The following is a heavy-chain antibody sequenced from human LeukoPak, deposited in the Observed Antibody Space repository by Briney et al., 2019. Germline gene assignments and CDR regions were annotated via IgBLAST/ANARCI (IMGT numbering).Heavy chain of an antibody. J-gene: IGHJ4*02. CDR2: IKQDGSEN. CDR1: GFTFSGYW. Sequence: GGSLRLSCAASGFTFSGYWMSWVRQAPGKGLEWVATIKQDGSENTYVDSVEGRFTSSRDNAKSSLFLQMDSLRAEDTAVYYCARFGMDAAIDYWGQGTLVTVSS. CDR3: ARFGMDAAIDY. D-gene: IGHD2-15*01. V-gene: IGHV3-7*01.